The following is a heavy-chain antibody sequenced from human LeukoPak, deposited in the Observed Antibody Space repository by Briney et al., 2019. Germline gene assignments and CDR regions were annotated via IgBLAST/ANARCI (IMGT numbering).Heavy chain of an antibody. CDR2: INTNTGNP. CDR1: GYTFTSYA. V-gene: IGHV7-4-1*02. CDR3: ARVVGCGGDCYSGISDY. Sequence: ASVKVSCKTSGYTFTSYAMNWVRQAPGQGLEWMGWINTNTGNPTYAQGFTGRFVFSLDTSVSTAYLQISSLKAEDTAVYYCARVVGCGGDCYSGISDYWGQGTLVTVSS. J-gene: IGHJ4*02. D-gene: IGHD2-21*02.